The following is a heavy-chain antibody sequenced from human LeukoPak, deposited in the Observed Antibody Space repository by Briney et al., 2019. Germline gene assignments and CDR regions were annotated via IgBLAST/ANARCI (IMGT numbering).Heavy chain of an antibody. Sequence: GGSLRLSCAASGFTFSSFWMHWVRQAPGKGMVWVSRINNDGTDTIYADSVKGRFTISRDNAKNTLYLQINSLRAEDTAVYYCARGSSGPDIWGQGTMVTASS. CDR1: GFTFSSFW. J-gene: IGHJ3*02. V-gene: IGHV3-74*01. CDR3: ARGSSGPDI. CDR2: INNDGTDT. D-gene: IGHD3-10*01.